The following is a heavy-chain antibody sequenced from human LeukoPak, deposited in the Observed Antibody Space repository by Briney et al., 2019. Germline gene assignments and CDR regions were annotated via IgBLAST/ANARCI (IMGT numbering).Heavy chain of an antibody. CDR3: ARTRYNSGGGDY. J-gene: IGHJ4*02. D-gene: IGHD6-19*01. CDR2: IWYDGTNR. CDR1: GFSFSDYG. Sequence: GGSLRLSCAASGFSFSDYGMHWVRQAPGKGLEWVAVIWYDGTNRYYADSVEGRFTISRDNSKNTLYLQMNSLRAEDTAVYYCARTRYNSGGGDYWGQGTRVTVSP. V-gene: IGHV3-33*01.